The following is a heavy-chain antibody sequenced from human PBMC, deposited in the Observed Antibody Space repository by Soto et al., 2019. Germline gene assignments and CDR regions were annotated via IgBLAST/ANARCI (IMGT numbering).Heavy chain of an antibody. J-gene: IGHJ5*02. CDR2: IYPSGST. Sequence: SETLSLTCTVSGVSIRSFYWSWIRQPAGKGLEWIGRIYPSGSTNYNPSLQSRVTMSVDMSKNQFSLKLTSVTAADTALYYCAKGGEPFGDYFTHHYFDPWGQGTLVTVPQ. CDR3: AKGGEPFGDYFTHHYFDP. V-gene: IGHV4-4*07. CDR1: GVSIRSFY. D-gene: IGHD4-17*01.